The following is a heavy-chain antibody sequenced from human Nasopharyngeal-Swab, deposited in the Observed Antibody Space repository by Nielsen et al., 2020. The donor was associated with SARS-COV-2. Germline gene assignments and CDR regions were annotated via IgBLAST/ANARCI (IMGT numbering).Heavy chain of an antibody. Sequence: TFGDYAMSWIRQPPGKGLEWIGYIYHSGSTYYNPSLKSRVTISVDRSKNQFSLKLSSVTAADTAVYYCARVVVVPAAMSYYYYYMDVWGKGTTVTVSS. J-gene: IGHJ6*03. CDR1: TFGDYA. CDR3: ARVVVVPAAMSYYYYYMDV. V-gene: IGHV4-30-2*01. CDR2: IYHSGST. D-gene: IGHD2-2*01.